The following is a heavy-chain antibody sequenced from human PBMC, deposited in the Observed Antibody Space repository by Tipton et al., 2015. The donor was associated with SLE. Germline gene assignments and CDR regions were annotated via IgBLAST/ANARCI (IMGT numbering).Heavy chain of an antibody. D-gene: IGHD5-24*01. CDR2: ISYDGSNK. Sequence: SLRLSCAAFGFTFSIYAMHWVRQAPGRGLEWVAVISYDGSNKYYADSVKGRFTISRDNSKNTLYLQMNSLRAADTAVHFCARVREDHNYDFDNWGQGTLVTVSS. V-gene: IGHV3-30*04. CDR3: ARVREDHNYDFDN. CDR1: GFTFSIYA. J-gene: IGHJ4*02.